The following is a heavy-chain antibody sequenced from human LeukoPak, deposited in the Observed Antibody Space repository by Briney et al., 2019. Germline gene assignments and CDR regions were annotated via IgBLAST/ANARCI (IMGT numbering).Heavy chain of an antibody. J-gene: IGHJ6*03. D-gene: IGHD2-2*01. Sequence: SQTLSLTCTVSGGSISSGGYYWSRIRQPPGKGLEWIGEINHSGSTNYNPSLKSRVTISVDTSKNQFSLKLSSVTAADTAVYYCARGDCSSTSCRFRYYYYYMDVWGKGTTVTVSS. CDR2: INHSGST. CDR1: GGSISSGGYY. V-gene: IGHV4-30-2*01. CDR3: ARGDCSSTSCRFRYYYYYMDV.